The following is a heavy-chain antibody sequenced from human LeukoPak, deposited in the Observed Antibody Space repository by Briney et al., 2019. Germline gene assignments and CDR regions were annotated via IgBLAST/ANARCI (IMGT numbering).Heavy chain of an antibody. J-gene: IGHJ6*03. CDR3: ARSCSSSLYYYYYYMDV. D-gene: IGHD6-6*01. Sequence: SVKVPCKASGGTFSSYAISWVRQAPGQGLEWMGGIIPIFGTANYAQKFQGRVTITTDESTSTAYMELSSLRSEDTAVYYCARSCSSSLYYYYYYMDVWGKGTTVTVSS. CDR2: IIPIFGTA. CDR1: GGTFSSYA. V-gene: IGHV1-69*05.